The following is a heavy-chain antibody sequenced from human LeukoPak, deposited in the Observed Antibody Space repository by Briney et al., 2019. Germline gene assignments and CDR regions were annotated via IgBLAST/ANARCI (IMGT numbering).Heavy chain of an antibody. CDR1: GFTFSIYW. D-gene: IGHD6-19*01. J-gene: IGHJ4*02. Sequence: PGGSLRLSCAASGFTFSIYWMSWVRQAPGKGLEWVANIKPDGSDKYYVDSVKGRFTVSRDNAKNSLYLQMNSLRAEDTAVYYCAKDPVAGKFDSWGQGTLVTVSS. CDR2: IKPDGSDK. V-gene: IGHV3-7*04. CDR3: AKDPVAGKFDS.